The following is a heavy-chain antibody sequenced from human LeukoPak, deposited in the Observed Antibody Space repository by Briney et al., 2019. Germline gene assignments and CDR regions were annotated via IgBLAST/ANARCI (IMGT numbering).Heavy chain of an antibody. J-gene: IGHJ4*02. CDR3: AKMYGSGSYLGPFDY. CDR1: GFTFSSFG. CDR2: IRYDGSNE. D-gene: IGHD3-10*01. V-gene: IGHV3-30*02. Sequence: PGRSLRLSCAASGFTFSSFGMHWVRQAPGKGLQWVTFIRYDGSNEYYADSVKGRFTISRDNSKNTLYLQMNSLRAEDTAVYYCAKMYGSGSYLGPFDYWGQGTLVTVSS.